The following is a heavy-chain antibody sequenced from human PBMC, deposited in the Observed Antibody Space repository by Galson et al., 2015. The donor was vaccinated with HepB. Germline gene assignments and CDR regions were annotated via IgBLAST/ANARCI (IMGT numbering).Heavy chain of an antibody. CDR1: KFTFSTCS. D-gene: IGHD3-16*01. V-gene: IGHV3-48*04. CDR2: ISGDSDAI. CDR3: ARVYGGGIYYYYYSMDV. Sequence: SLRLSCAASKFTFSTCSMNWVRQAPGKGLEWISYISGDSDAIYYSDSVKGRFTISGDNAKNSLYLQMNSLRVEDTAVYYCARVYGGGIYYYYYSMDVWGQGTTVTVSS. J-gene: IGHJ6*02.